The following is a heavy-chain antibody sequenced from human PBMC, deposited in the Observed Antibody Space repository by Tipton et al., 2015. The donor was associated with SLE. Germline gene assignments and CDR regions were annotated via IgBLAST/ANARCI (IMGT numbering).Heavy chain of an antibody. CDR1: GGSISSHY. D-gene: IGHD2-15*01. CDR3: AGAWQGYCSGGTCYVLDY. CDR2: ISNSETT. J-gene: IGHJ4*02. V-gene: IGHV4-59*11. Sequence: TLSLTCTVSGGSISSHYWKWIRQAPGKGLEWIGYISNSETTNYNPSLKSRVTISVDTSKNQFSLKLRSVTAADTAVYYCAGAWQGYCSGGTCYVLDYWGQGTLVTVSS.